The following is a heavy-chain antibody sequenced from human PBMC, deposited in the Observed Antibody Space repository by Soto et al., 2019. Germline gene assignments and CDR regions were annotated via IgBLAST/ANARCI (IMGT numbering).Heavy chain of an antibody. V-gene: IGHV3-53*01. CDR3: VRPLPSGQNYGMDV. D-gene: IGHD3-10*01. CDR1: GLPVSTNY. Sequence: PGGSLRLSCAASGLPVSTNYISWVRQAPGKGLEWVSVIYNDGKTYYADSVKGRFTISRDASKNTLHLQMDSLRDEDTAVYYCVRPLPSGQNYGMDVWGQGTTVTVSS. J-gene: IGHJ6*02. CDR2: IYNDGKT.